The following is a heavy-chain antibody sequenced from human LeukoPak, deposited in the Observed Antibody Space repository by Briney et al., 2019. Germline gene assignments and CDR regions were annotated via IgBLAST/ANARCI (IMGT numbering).Heavy chain of an antibody. CDR2: ISGSGGST. CDR3: AKDPPRYEYSYGYS. Sequence: PGGSLRLSCAASGFTFSSYAMSWVRQAPGKGLEWVSAISGSGGSTYYADSVKGRFTIFRDNSKNTLYLQMNSLRAEDTAVYYCAKDPPRYEYSYGYSWGQGTLVTVSS. J-gene: IGHJ4*02. CDR1: GFTFSSYA. D-gene: IGHD5-18*01. V-gene: IGHV3-23*01.